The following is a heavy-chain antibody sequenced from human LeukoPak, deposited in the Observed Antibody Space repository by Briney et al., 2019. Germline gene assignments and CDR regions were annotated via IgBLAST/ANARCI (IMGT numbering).Heavy chain of an antibody. CDR3: ARREFGMVRGVANFDY. Sequence: GESLKISFKGSGYSFTSYWIGWVRQIPGKGLEWMGIIYPGDSDTRYSPSFQGQVTISADKSISTAYLQWSSLKASDTAMYYCARREFGMVRGVANFDYWGQGTLVTVSS. V-gene: IGHV5-51*01. D-gene: IGHD3-10*01. J-gene: IGHJ4*02. CDR2: IYPGDSDT. CDR1: GYSFTSYW.